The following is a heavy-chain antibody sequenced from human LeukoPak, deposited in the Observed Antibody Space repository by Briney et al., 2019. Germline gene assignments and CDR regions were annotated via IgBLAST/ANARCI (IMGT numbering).Heavy chain of an antibody. J-gene: IGHJ6*03. CDR1: GFTFSSYT. CDR2: ISTGTETK. Sequence: GGSLRLSCAASGFTFSSYTMNWVRQAPGKGLEWISYISTGTETKYYADSVRGRFTISRDNAKNSLYLQMNSLRAEDTAIYYCARDSGRTIWRMKYYYYYYMDVWGKGTTVTVSS. V-gene: IGHV3-48*04. D-gene: IGHD3-10*01. CDR3: ARDSGRTIWRMKYYYYYYMDV.